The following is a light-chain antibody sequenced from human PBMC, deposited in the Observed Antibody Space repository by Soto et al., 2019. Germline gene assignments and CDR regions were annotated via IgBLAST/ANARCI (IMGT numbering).Light chain of an antibody. CDR1: QTISIW. CDR3: QQYNSYRT. J-gene: IGKJ1*01. Sequence: DIHMTQSPSTLSASVGYRVTITCRARQTISIWLAWYQQKPGKAPELLIYDASILESGVPSRLSGSGSGTEFTLTISSLQPDDFATYYCQQYNSYRTFGQGTKVDIK. CDR2: DAS. V-gene: IGKV1-5*01.